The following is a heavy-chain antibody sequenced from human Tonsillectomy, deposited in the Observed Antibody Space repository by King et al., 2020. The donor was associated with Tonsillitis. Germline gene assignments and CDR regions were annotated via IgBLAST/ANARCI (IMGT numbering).Heavy chain of an antibody. V-gene: IGHV3-23*04. Sequence: VQLVESGGGLVQPGGSLRLSCAASRLTFSSYAMSWARQAPGKGLEWVSAISGSGDSTKYADSVKGRFTISRDNSKNTLYLQMSTLRVEDTAVYYCAKNIRYYDSSGYRWGVRGFDYWGQGTLVTVSS. CDR2: ISGSGDST. CDR1: RLTFSSYA. D-gene: IGHD3-22*01. J-gene: IGHJ4*02. CDR3: AKNIRYYDSSGYRWGVRGFDY.